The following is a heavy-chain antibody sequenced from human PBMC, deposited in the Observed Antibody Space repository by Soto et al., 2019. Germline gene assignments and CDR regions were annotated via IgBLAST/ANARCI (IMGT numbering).Heavy chain of an antibody. CDR2: IIPIFGTA. CDR3: ARSFYDILTGYYLYWYFDL. Sequence: QVQLVQSGAEVKKPGSSVKVSCKASGGTFSSYAISWVRQAPGQGLEWMGGIIPIFGTANYAQKFQGRVTITANASTSTAYMERSSRRSEDTAVYYCARSFYDILTGYYLYWYFDLWGRGTLVTVSS. V-gene: IGHV1-69*12. D-gene: IGHD3-9*01. J-gene: IGHJ2*01. CDR1: GGTFSSYA.